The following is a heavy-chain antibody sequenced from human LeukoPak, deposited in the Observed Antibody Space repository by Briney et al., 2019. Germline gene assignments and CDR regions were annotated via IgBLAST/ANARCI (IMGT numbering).Heavy chain of an antibody. J-gene: IGHJ3*01. CDR2: MNANSGNT. Sequence: SSVKFACKASGEAFNISHINWVRQATRQGLGWMGWMNANSGNTGYSQKFRVRVTMNRNTYIITAHMELTNLRDAETAVCSCARVAAAGTWNFDLWGQGTTVTVSS. CDR3: ARVAAAGTWNFDL. V-gene: IGHV1-8*01. CDR1: GEAFNISH. D-gene: IGHD6-13*01.